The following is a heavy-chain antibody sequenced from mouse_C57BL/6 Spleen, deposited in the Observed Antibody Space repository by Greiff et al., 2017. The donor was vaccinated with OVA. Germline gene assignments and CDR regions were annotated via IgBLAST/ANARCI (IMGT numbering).Heavy chain of an antibody. CDR2: IYPGSGST. CDR3: ARGGTTVVVHFDY. J-gene: IGHJ2*01. V-gene: IGHV1-55*01. D-gene: IGHD1-1*01. Sequence: VQLQQPGAELVKPGASVKMSCKASGYTFTSYWITWVKQRPGQGLEWIGDIYPGSGSTNYNEKFKSKATLTVDTSSSTAYMQLSSLTSEDSAVYYCARGGTTVVVHFDYWGQGTTLTVSS. CDR1: GYTFTSYW.